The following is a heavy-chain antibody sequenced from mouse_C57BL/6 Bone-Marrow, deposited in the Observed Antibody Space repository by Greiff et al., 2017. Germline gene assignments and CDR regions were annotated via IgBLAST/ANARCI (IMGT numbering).Heavy chain of an antibody. V-gene: IGHV1-31*01. CDR3: ARADYYGSSYRYAMDY. J-gene: IGHJ4*01. CDR1: GYSFTGYY. D-gene: IGHD1-1*01. Sequence: VQLQQSGPELVKPGASVKISCKASGYSFTGYYMHWVKQSHVKSLEWIGRINPYNGATSYNQNFKDKASLTVDKSSSTAYMELHSLTSEDSAVYYCARADYYGSSYRYAMDYWGQGTSVTVSS. CDR2: INPYNGAT.